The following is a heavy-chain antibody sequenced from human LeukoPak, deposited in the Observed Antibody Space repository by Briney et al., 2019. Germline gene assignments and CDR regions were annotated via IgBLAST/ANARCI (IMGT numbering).Heavy chain of an antibody. J-gene: IGHJ4*02. Sequence: GGSLRLSCAASGFTFDDYGMSGVRHAPGKGLEWVTGINWNGGSTVYADSVKGRFTISRDNAKNSLYLQMNSLRAEDTALYYCARNTWVRGVGYYFDYWGQGTLVTVSS. CDR3: ARNTWVRGVGYYFDY. CDR2: INWNGGST. V-gene: IGHV3-20*04. CDR1: GFTFDDYG. D-gene: IGHD3-10*01.